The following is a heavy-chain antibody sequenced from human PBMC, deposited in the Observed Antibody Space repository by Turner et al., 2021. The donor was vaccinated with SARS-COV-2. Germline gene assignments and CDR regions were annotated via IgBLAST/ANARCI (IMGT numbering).Heavy chain of an antibody. CDR2: MSVSGGST. Sequence: EVQLLESGGGLVQPGGSLRLSCAASGFTFSSYAMSWVRQAPVKGLEWVSAMSVSGGSTYYADSVKGRFTISRDNSKNTLYLQMNSLRAEDTAVYYCAKDVGTIFGVVIDDYWGQGTLVTVSS. V-gene: IGHV3-23*01. CDR3: AKDVGTIFGVVIDDY. CDR1: GFTFSSYA. J-gene: IGHJ4*02. D-gene: IGHD3-3*01.